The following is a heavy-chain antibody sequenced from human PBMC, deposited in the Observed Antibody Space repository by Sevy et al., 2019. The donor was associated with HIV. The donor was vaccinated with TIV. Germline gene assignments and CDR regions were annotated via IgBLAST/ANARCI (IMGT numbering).Heavy chain of an antibody. CDR1: GFLFSRYE. CDR2: ITNSGSSM. J-gene: IGHJ4*01. V-gene: IGHV3-48*03. CDR3: VREGLGGYSYSLDY. Sequence: GGSLRLSCAASGFLFSRYEMNWVRQAPGKGLEWVSYITNSGSSMSYSDSVRGRFTISRDNAKNSLFLQMNSLSAEDTAVYYCVREGLGGYSYSLDYWGHGTLVTVSS. D-gene: IGHD5-18*01.